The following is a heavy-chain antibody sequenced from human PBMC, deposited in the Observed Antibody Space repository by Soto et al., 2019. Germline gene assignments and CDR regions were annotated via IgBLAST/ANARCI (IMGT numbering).Heavy chain of an antibody. Sequence: HVQLVQSGAEVKKPGASVKVSCKASGYMFISYGISWVRQAPGQGLEWMGWISGYNGNINYAQKLQGRVTMTTDTSPNTAYMELRSLRSDDTAVYYCARHYDTSGLDAFDIWGQGTMVTVSS. D-gene: IGHD3-22*01. CDR2: ISGYNGNI. V-gene: IGHV1-18*01. J-gene: IGHJ3*02. CDR3: ARHYDTSGLDAFDI. CDR1: GYMFISYG.